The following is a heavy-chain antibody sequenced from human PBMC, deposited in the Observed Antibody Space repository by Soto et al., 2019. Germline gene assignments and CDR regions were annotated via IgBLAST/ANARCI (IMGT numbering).Heavy chain of an antibody. CDR1: GDTFTDYY. CDR3: ARGRHVVVVTAALDS. CDR2: VNPSGGHT. D-gene: IGHD2-21*02. Sequence: QVQLMQSGAEVKKPGASVKVSCKASGDTFTDYYIHWVRQAPGQGLEWMGTVNPSGGHTTYAQHFLGRVTMTRDTSTSTLYMELTSLTSDDTAVYYCARGRHVVVVTAALDSWGQGTLVTVSS. V-gene: IGHV1-46*01. J-gene: IGHJ4*02.